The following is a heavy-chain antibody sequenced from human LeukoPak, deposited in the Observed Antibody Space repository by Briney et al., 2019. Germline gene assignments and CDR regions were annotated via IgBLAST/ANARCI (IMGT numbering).Heavy chain of an antibody. J-gene: IGHJ4*02. CDR3: ARGEEFDY. V-gene: IGHV4-59*01. CDR1: GGSISSYY. Sequence: SETLSLTCTVSGGSISSYYWSWIRQPPGKGLEWIGYIYYSGSTNYNPSLKSRVTISVDTSKNQFSLKLSSVTAADTAVYYCARGEEFDYWSQGTLVTVSS. CDR2: IYYSGST.